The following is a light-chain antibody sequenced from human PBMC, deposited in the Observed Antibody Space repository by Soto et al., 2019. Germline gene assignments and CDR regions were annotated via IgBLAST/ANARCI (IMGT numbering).Light chain of an antibody. CDR1: SSDVGGYDC. CDR3: SSYAGSTNV. V-gene: IGLV2-8*01. CDR2: EVS. Sequence: QSALTQPPSASGSPGQSVTISCTGTSSDVGGYDCVSWFQQHPGKAPKLMIYEVSKRPSGVPDRFSGSKSGNTASLTVSGLQAEDEADYYCSSYAGSTNVFGTGTKVHRP. J-gene: IGLJ1*01.